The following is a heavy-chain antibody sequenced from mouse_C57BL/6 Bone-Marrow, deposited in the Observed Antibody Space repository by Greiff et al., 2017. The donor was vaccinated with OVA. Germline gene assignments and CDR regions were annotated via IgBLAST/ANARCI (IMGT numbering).Heavy chain of an antibody. CDR1: GYTFTSYW. CDR2: IYPGSGST. CDR3: ARGDYSDAMDY. Sequence: QVQLQQPGAELVKPGASVKMSCKASGYTFTSYWITWVKQRPGQGLEWIGDIYPGSGSTNYNEKFKSKATLTVDTSSSTAYMQRSSLTSEDSAVYYCARGDYSDAMDYWGQGTSVTVSS. V-gene: IGHV1-55*01. D-gene: IGHD1-1*01. J-gene: IGHJ4*01.